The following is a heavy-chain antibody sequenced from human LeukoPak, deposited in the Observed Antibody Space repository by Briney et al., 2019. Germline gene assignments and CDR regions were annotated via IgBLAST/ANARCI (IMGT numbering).Heavy chain of an antibody. V-gene: IGHV1-18*01. J-gene: IGHJ4*02. CDR1: GYTFTSYG. CDR3: ARRGVDYYDSSGPGFDY. Sequence: ASVKVSCKASGYTFTSYGISWVRQAPGQGLEWMGWISAYNGNTNYAQKLQGRVTMTTDTSTSTAYMELRSLRSDDTAVYYCARRGVDYYDSSGPGFDYWGQGTLVTVAS. D-gene: IGHD3-22*01. CDR2: ISAYNGNT.